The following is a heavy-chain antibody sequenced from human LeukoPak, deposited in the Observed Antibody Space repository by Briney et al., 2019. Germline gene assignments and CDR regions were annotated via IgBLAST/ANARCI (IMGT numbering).Heavy chain of an antibody. V-gene: IGHV4-59*01. Sequence: SKTLSLTCTVSGGSISSYYWSWIRQPPGKGLEWIGYIYYSGSTNYNPSLKSRVTISVDTSKNQFSLKLSSVTAADTAVYYCAREDYYMDVWGKGTTVTVSS. CDR2: IYYSGST. J-gene: IGHJ6*03. CDR3: AREDYYMDV. CDR1: GGSISSYY.